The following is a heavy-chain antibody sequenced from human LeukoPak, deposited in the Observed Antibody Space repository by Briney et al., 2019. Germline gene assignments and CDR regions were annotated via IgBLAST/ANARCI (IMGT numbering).Heavy chain of an antibody. CDR2: ISYDGNNE. CDR3: ARNSGWTDY. D-gene: IGHD6-19*01. J-gene: IGHJ4*02. Sequence: GGSLRLSCAASGFTFGAYAMHWVRQSPGKGLEWVALISYDGNNEWYADSVKGRFTVSRDNSKNTLYLQMNSLRAEDTAVYYCARNSGWTDYWGQGTLVTVSS. CDR1: GFTFGAYA. V-gene: IGHV3-30*04.